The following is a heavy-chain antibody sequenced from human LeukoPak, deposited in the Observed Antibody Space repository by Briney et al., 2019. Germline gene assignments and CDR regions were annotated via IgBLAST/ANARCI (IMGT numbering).Heavy chain of an antibody. CDR1: GYTFTSYA. D-gene: IGHD5-18*01. V-gene: IGHV7-4-1*02. CDR3: ARDRAMGVLYYYYGMDV. CDR2: INTNTGNP. Sequence: ALVKVSCKASGYTFTSYAMNWVRQAPGQGLEWMGWINTNTGNPTYAQGFTGRFVFSLDTSVSTAYLQISSLKAEDTAVYYCARDRAMGVLYYYYGMDVWGQGTTVTVSS. J-gene: IGHJ6*02.